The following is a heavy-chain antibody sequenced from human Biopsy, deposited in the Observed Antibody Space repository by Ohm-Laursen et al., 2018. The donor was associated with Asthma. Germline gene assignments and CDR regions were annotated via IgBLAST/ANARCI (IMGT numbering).Heavy chain of an antibody. J-gene: IGHJ4*02. CDR2: HDHEEGGT. V-gene: IGHV1-24*01. Sequence: ASVTASCKISGYSLTDLSMHWARQAPGHGLEWMGGHDHEEGGTVNARRFQGKVTMTEDTSTDTTYMELSSLSSDDTAVYYCASDFPKDYVRYNFQFWGQGTLVTVSS. CDR1: GYSLTDLS. D-gene: IGHD4-17*01. CDR3: ASDFPKDYVRYNFQF.